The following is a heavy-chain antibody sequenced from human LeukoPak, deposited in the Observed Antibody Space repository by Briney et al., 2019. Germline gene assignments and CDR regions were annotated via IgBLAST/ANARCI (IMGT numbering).Heavy chain of an antibody. CDR1: GGSISSYY. D-gene: IGHD3-3*01. J-gene: IGHJ4*02. Sequence: PSETLSLTCTVSGGSISSYYWSWIRQPAGKGLEWIGRIYTSGSTNYNPSLKSRVTMSVDTSKNQFSLKLSSVTAADTAVYYCARTHYDFWSGYHSGNFDYWGQGTLVTVSS. V-gene: IGHV4-4*07. CDR3: ARTHYDFWSGYHSGNFDY. CDR2: IYTSGST.